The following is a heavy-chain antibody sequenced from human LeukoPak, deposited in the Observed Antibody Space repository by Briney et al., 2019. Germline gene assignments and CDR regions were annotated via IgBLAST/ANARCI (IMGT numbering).Heavy chain of an antibody. V-gene: IGHV3-66*02. CDR3: ARDKLGSGYSSDFDC. CDR1: GFSDSSNY. D-gene: IGHD6-19*01. J-gene: IGHJ4*02. Sequence: PGGSLRLSWAASGFSDSSNYMNWVRQAPGMGLEWVSAIYTGGATYYADSVKGRFTISRDNSKNTLYLQMNSLRAEDSAVYFCARDKLGSGYSSDFDCWGQGTLVTVSS. CDR2: IYTGGAT.